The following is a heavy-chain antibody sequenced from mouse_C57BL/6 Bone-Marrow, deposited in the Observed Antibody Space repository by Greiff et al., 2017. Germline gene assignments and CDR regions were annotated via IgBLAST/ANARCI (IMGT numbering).Heavy chain of an antibody. CDR3: ARDYGSSYPSYWYFDV. D-gene: IGHD1-1*01. CDR2: ISYDGSN. V-gene: IGHV3-6*01. Sequence: EVKLMESGPGLVKPSQSLSLTCSVTGYSITSGYYWNWIRQFPGNKLEWMGYISYDGSNNYNPSLKNRISITRDTSKNQFFLKLNSVTTEDTATYYCARDYGSSYPSYWYFDVWGTGTTVTVSS. CDR1: GYSITSGYY. J-gene: IGHJ1*03.